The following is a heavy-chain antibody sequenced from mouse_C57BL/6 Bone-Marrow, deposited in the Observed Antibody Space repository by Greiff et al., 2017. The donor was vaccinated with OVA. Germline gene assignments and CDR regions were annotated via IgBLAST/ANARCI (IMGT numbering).Heavy chain of an antibody. CDR3: ARLWDGN. CDR2: IYPYNGVS. J-gene: IGHJ2*01. CDR1: GFNIKDDY. V-gene: IGHV1-31*01. Sequence: VQLKQSGAELVRPGASVKLSCTASGFNIKDDYMHWVKQSHGNILDWIGYIYPYNGVSSYNQKFKGKATLTVDKSSSTAYMELRSLTSEDSAVYYCARLWDGNWGQGTTLTVSS. D-gene: IGHD4-1*01.